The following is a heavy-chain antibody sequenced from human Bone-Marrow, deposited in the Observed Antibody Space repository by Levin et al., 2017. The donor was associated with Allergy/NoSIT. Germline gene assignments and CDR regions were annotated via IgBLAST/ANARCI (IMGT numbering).Heavy chain of an antibody. CDR2: ISGHNGKT. J-gene: IGHJ5*02. CDR1: GFNFNLYG. Sequence: EASMKVSCKTSGFNFNLYGIIWVRQAPGQGLEWMGWISGHNGKTDYAQKFQGRVSMTTDTSTSTAYMELRNLRSDDTAMFYCARVFYFDSSGYYDPWGQGTLVTVSS. D-gene: IGHD3-22*01. V-gene: IGHV1-18*01. CDR3: ARVFYFDSSGYYDP.